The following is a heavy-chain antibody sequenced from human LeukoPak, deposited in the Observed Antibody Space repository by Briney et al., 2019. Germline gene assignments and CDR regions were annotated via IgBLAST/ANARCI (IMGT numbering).Heavy chain of an antibody. V-gene: IGHV4-34*01. J-gene: IGHJ5*02. Sequence: PSETLSLTCAVYGGSFSGYYWSWIRQPPGKGVEWIGEINHIGSTNYNLSLKSRVTISVDTSKNQFSLKLSSVTAADTAVYYCARSHYFDSSGSLNNWFDPWGQGTLVTVSS. CDR3: ARSHYFDSSGSLNNWFDP. D-gene: IGHD3-22*01. CDR2: INHIGST. CDR1: GGSFSGYY.